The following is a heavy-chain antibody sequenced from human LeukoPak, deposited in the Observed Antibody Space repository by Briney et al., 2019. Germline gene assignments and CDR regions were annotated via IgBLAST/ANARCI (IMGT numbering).Heavy chain of an antibody. V-gene: IGHV3-53*01. CDR3: ARDALVAHAFDI. D-gene: IGHD5-12*01. CDR1: GFTVRSNY. CDR2: IYSGGST. J-gene: IGHJ3*02. Sequence: GGSLRLSCAASGFTVRSNYMSWVRQAPGKGLEWVSVIYSGGSTYYADSVKGRFIISRDNSKNTLYLQMNSLRAEDTAVYYCARDALVAHAFDIWGQGTMVTVSS.